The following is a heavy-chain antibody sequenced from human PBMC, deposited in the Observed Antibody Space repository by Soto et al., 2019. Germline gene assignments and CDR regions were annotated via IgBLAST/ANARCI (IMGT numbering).Heavy chain of an antibody. V-gene: IGHV4-59*01. D-gene: IGHD3-10*01. CDR3: ARYGSGSSVWFDP. CDR2: IYYSGST. J-gene: IGHJ5*02. Sequence: ETLSLTCTVSGGSISSYYWSWIRQPPGKGLEWIGYIYYSGSTNYNPSLKSRVTISVDTSKNQFSLKLSSVTAADTAVYYCARYGSGSSVWFDPWGQGTLVTVSS. CDR1: GGSISSYY.